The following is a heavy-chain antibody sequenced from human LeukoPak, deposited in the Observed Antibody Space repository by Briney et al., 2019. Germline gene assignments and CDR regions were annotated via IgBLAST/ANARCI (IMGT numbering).Heavy chain of an antibody. CDR3: AKGGFGRPFDY. CDR2: ISGSGGST. D-gene: IGHD3-10*01. Sequence: GALRLSCAASGFTFSNYAMSWVRQAPGKGLEWVSVISGSGGSTYYVGSVQGRFTISRDNSKNTLFLQMDSLRAEDTAVYYCAKGGFGRPFDYWGQGTLVTVSS. V-gene: IGHV3-23*01. CDR1: GFTFSNYA. J-gene: IGHJ4*02.